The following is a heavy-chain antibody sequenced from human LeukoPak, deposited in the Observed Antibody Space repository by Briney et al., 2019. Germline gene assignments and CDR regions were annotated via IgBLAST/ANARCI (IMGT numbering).Heavy chain of an antibody. J-gene: IGHJ4*02. D-gene: IGHD2-15*01. Sequence: SETLSLTCTVSGGSISSGSYSWSWIRQPPGKGLEWIGYIYHSGSTYYNPSLKSRVTISVDGSKNQFSLKLSSVTAADTAVYYCARVSTYCSGGSCPRYYFDYWGQGTLVTVSS. CDR1: GGSISSGSYS. CDR2: IYHSGST. CDR3: ARVSTYCSGGSCPRYYFDY. V-gene: IGHV4-30-2*01.